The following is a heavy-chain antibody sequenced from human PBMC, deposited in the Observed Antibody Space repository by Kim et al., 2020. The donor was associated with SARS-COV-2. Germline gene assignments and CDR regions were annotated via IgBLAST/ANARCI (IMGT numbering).Heavy chain of an antibody. V-gene: IGHV3-13*01. D-gene: IGHD2-2*01. J-gene: IGHJ5*02. CDR2: IGTAGDT. Sequence: GGYLRLSCAASGFTFSSYDMHWVRQATGKGLEWVSAIGTAGDTYYPGSVKGRFTISRENAKNSLYLQMNSLRAGDTAVYYCARGYCSSTSCRKGPFDPWGQGTLVTVSS. CDR1: GFTFSSYD. CDR3: ARGYCSSTSCRKGPFDP.